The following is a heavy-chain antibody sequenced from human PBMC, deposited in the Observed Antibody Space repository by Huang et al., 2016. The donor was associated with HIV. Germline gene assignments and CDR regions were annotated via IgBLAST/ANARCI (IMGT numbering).Heavy chain of an antibody. D-gene: IGHD2-15*01. J-gene: IGHJ4*03. CDR1: GFLFTTFT. CDR2: ISGSGSSI. V-gene: IGHV3-21*01. Sequence: EVQLEESGGALVKPGGSLRLSCAATGFLFTTFTMHWVRQAAGKGLGWVSSISGSGSSIYYADAVKGRFTISRDNTKKSLYLQMSSLSVDDTAFYFCARGGPVGYFNLWGHGTLVSVSS. CDR3: ARGGPVGYFNL.